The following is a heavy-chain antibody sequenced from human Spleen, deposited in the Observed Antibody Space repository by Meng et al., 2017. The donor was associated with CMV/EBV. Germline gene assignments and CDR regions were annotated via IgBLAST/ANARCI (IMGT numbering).Heavy chain of an antibody. J-gene: IGHJ4*02. V-gene: IGHV1-46*01. CDR3: ARDLTASKVVPVAIGY. CDR2: IYPSGGST. CDR1: YLFTSYY. Sequence: YLFTSYYMHWVRQAPGQGLEWMGIIYPSGGSTSYAQKFQGRLTMTRDTYFSTAYMELSGLTSDDTAIYFCARDLTASKVVPVAIGYWGQGTLVTVSS. D-gene: IGHD2-2*01.